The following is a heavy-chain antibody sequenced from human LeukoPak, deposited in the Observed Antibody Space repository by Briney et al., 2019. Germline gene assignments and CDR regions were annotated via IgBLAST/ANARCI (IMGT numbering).Heavy chain of an antibody. CDR2: INPNSGGT. CDR3: ARGGPGGSFLYYFDY. J-gene: IGHJ4*02. CDR1: GYTFTGYY. D-gene: IGHD1-26*01. Sequence: ASVKVSCKASGYTFTGYYMHWVRQAPGQGLEWMGWINPNSGGTNYAQKFQGRVTMTRDTSISTAYMELSRLRSDDTAVYYCARGGPGGSFLYYFDYWGQGTLVTVSS. V-gene: IGHV1-2*02.